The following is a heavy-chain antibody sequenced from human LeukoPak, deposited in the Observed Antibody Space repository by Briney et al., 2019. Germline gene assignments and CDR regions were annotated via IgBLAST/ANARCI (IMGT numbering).Heavy chain of an antibody. Sequence: PSETLSLTCTVSRGSISSYYWSWIRQPAGKGLEWIGRIYTSGSTNYNPSLKSRVTISVDTSKNQFSLKLSSVTAADTAVYYCARHATHRYLADFDYWGQGTLVTVSS. CDR2: IYTSGST. CDR1: RGSISSYY. J-gene: IGHJ4*02. D-gene: IGHD3-9*01. CDR3: ARHATHRYLADFDY. V-gene: IGHV4-4*07.